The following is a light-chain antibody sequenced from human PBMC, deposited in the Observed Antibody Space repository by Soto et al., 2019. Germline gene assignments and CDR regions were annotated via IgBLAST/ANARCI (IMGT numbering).Light chain of an antibody. CDR3: QQSYTTPWT. Sequence: DIQMTQSPSSLSASVGDRVTITCRASQSITSYLNWYQQKPGKAPQLLIYAASSLQSGVPSRFSGSGSGTDFTLTISSLQPEDFATYFCQQSYTTPWTFGQGTNVDIK. CDR1: QSITSY. CDR2: AAS. V-gene: IGKV1-39*01. J-gene: IGKJ1*01.